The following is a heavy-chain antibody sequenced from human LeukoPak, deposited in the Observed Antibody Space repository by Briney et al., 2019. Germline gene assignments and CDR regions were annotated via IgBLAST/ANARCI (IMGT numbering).Heavy chain of an antibody. CDR2: ISGSGDRT. CDR3: AKGGPYSSSWGGKFDH. J-gene: IGHJ4*02. V-gene: IGHV3-23*01. CDR1: GFIFSDYW. Sequence: PGGSLRLSCAASGFIFSDYWMHWVRQAPGKGLEWVSSISGSGDRTYYADSVNGRFTISRDNSKNTLYLQMNSLRAEDTAIYYCAKGGPYSSSWGGKFDHWGQETLVTVSS. D-gene: IGHD6-13*01.